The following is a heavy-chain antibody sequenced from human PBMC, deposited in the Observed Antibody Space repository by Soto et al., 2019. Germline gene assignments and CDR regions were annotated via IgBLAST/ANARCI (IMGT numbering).Heavy chain of an antibody. J-gene: IGHJ4*01. V-gene: IGHV4-30-4*01. CDR3: ASRYRY. CDR1: GGSISSSEYY. D-gene: IGHD3-16*02. CDR2: IDSSGTT. Sequence: QVHLQESGPGLVKPSQTLSLTCTVSGGSISSSEYYWSWIRQPPGRGLEWIGYIDSSGTTYYNASLKSRLMISVDTSNNQFSLRLTSMTAADTAVYYCASRYRYWGQGILVTVSS.